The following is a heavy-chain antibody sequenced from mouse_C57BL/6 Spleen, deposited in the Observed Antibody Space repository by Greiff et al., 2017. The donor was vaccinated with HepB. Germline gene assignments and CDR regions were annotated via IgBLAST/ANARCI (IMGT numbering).Heavy chain of an antibody. Sequence: EVQVVESGGGLVKPGGSLKLSCAASGFTFSDYGMHWVRQAPEKGLEWVAYISSGSSTIYYADTVKGRFTISSDNAKNTLFLQMTSLRSEDTAMYYCATYSNFYYFDYWGQGTTLTVSS. CDR3: ATYSNFYYFDY. CDR2: ISSGSSTI. J-gene: IGHJ2*01. CDR1: GFTFSDYG. V-gene: IGHV5-17*01. D-gene: IGHD2-5*01.